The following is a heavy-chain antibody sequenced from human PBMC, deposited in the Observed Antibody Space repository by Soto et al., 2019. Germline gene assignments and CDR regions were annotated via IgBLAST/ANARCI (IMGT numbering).Heavy chain of an antibody. CDR2: IYYSGST. CDR1: GGSISSYY. V-gene: IGHV4-59*01. J-gene: IGHJ6*02. D-gene: IGHD6-13*01. Sequence: SETLSLTCTVSGGSISSYYWSWIRQPPVKGLEWIGYIYYSGSTNYNPSLKSRVTISVDTSKNQFSLKLSSVTAADTAVYYCARGSSSFLNYYYYGMDVWGQGTTVTV. CDR3: ARGSSSFLNYYYYGMDV.